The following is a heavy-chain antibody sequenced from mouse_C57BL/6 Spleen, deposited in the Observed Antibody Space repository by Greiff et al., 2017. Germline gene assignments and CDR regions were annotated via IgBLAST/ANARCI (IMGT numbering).Heavy chain of an antibody. CDR2: IYPGGGYT. D-gene: IGHD4-1*01. V-gene: IGHV1-63*01. CDR3: ARGGTGTPFAY. Sequence: QVQLQQSGAELVRPGTSVKMSCKASGYTFTNYWIGWAKQRPGHGLEWIGDIYPGGGYTNYNEKFKGKATLTADKSSSTAYMQFSSLTSEDSAIYYCARGGTGTPFAYWGQGTLVTVSA. CDR1: GYTFTNYW. J-gene: IGHJ3*01.